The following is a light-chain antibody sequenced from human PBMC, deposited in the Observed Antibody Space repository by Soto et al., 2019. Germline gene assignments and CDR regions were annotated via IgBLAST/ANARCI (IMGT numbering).Light chain of an antibody. V-gene: IGLV2-18*02. Sequence: QSALTQPPSVSRSPGQSVTISCTGTSSDVGSYNRVSWYQQPPGTAPKLMIYEVSNRPSGVPDRFSGSKSGNTASLTISGLQAEDESDYYCSPYTSSSPFVFGTGTKLTVL. CDR2: EVS. CDR3: SPYTSSSPFV. CDR1: SSDVGSYNR. J-gene: IGLJ1*01.